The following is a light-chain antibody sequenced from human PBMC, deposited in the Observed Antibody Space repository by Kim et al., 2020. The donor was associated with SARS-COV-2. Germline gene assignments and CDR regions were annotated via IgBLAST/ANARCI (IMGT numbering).Light chain of an antibody. CDR1: SAGSGGGYE. CDR2: CKI. V-gene: IGLV1-40*01. CDR3: LSYGRSLSSFWV. J-gene: IGLJ3*02. Sequence: ITCATNSAGSGGGYEVHWYCQLLGKAHTQLLCCKINRPSGVPDRSSGYNSGTSAALVITGLLAEDEADYDCLSYGRSLSSFWVFGAGTKLTVL.